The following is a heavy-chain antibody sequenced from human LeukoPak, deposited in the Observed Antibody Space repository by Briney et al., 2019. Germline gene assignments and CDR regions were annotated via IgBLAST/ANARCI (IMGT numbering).Heavy chain of an antibody. J-gene: IGHJ4*02. CDR2: ISWNSGSI. Sequence: GGSLRLSCAASGFTFDDYAMHWVRQAPGKGLEWVSGISWNSGSIGYADSVKGRFTISRDNAKNSLYLQMNSLRAEDTAVYYCAGLLLKGYWGQGTLVTVSS. CDR1: GFTFDDYA. D-gene: IGHD3-10*01. V-gene: IGHV3-9*01. CDR3: AGLLLKGY.